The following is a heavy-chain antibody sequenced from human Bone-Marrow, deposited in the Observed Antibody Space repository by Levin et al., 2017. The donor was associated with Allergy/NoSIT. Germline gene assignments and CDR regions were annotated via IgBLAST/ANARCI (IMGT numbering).Heavy chain of an antibody. D-gene: IGHD4-17*01. Sequence: GESLKISCAASGFTFSNYAMSWVRQAPGKGLEWVSAITNSGRTYYADSVKGRLTVPRDNSKNTLYLQMNSLIADDTGVYYCAKEMTTVIPVFDYWGQGTLVTVSS. J-gene: IGHJ4*02. V-gene: IGHV3-23*01. CDR1: GFTFSNYA. CDR3: AKEMTTVIPVFDY. CDR2: ITNSGRT.